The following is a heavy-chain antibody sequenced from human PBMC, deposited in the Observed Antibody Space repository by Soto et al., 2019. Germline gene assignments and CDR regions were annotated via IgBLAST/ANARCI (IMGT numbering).Heavy chain of an antibody. CDR1: GGSINSYW. CDR3: ARDIGSYAYGEGY. Sequence: SETLSLTCSVSGGSINSYWWSWIRQPAGKGLEWIGRVYSSGTTDYNPSLNSRATLSVETSKNQFSLKLSSMTAADTAAYYCARDIGSYAYGEGYWGQGIQVTVSS. D-gene: IGHD3-10*01. CDR2: VYSSGTT. V-gene: IGHV4-4*07. J-gene: IGHJ4*02.